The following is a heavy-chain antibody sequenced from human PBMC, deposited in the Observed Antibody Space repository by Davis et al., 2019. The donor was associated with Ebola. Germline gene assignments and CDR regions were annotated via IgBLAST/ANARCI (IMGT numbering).Heavy chain of an antibody. J-gene: IGHJ4*02. D-gene: IGHD6-6*01. CDR1: GFTFSNAW. CDR3: AKGRYSSSSPVEY. Sequence: GGSLRLSCAASGFTFSNAWMNWVRHAPGKGLEWVSGISWNSGSIGYADSVKGRFTISRDNAKNSLYLQMNSLRAEDTALYYCAKGRYSSSSPVEYWGQGTLVTVSS. CDR2: ISWNSGSI. V-gene: IGHV3-9*01.